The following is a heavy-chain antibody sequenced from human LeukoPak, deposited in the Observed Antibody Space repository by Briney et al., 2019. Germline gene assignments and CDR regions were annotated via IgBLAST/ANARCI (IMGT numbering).Heavy chain of an antibody. CDR2: ISSSRSII. CDR1: GFTVSSNY. D-gene: IGHD6-19*01. V-gene: IGHV3-48*01. J-gene: IGHJ4*02. CDR3: AGAGFGSGWYYFDS. Sequence: GGSLRLSCAASGFTVSSNYMSWVRQAPGKGLEWVSYISSSRSIIEYADSVKGRFTISSDNAKNSLYLQMNSLRAEDTAVYYCAGAGFGSGWYYFDSWGQGTLVTVSS.